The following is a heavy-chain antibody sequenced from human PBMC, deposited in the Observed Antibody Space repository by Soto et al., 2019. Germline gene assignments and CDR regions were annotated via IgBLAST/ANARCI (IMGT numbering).Heavy chain of an antibody. CDR3: AHRKAASGDYGPAEYFQH. V-gene: IGHV2-5*02. CDR1: GFSLSTSGVG. J-gene: IGHJ1*01. CDR2: VYWDDDK. Sequence: ESVPTLVNPTQTLTLTCTFSGFSLSTSGVGVGWIRQPPGKALEWLALVYWDDDKRYSPSLKSRLTITKDTSKNQVVLTMTNMDPVDTATYYCAHRKAASGDYGPAEYFQHWGQGTLVTVSS. D-gene: IGHD4-17*01.